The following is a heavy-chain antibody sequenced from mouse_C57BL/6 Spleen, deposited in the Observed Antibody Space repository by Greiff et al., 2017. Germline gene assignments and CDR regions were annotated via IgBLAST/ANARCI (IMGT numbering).Heavy chain of an antibody. CDR1: GFTSSSYA. J-gene: IGHJ4*01. Sequence: EVQLVESGGGLVKPGGSLKLSCAASGFTSSSYAMSWVRQTPEKRLEWVATISDGGSYTYYPDNVKGRFTISRDNAKNNLYLQMSHLKSEDTAMYYCAREWSYYAMDYWGQGTSVTVSS. D-gene: IGHD1-1*02. CDR3: AREWSYYAMDY. V-gene: IGHV5-4*01. CDR2: ISDGGSYT.